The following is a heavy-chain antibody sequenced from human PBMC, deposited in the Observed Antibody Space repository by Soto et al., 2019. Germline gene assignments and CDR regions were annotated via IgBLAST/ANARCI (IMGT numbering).Heavy chain of an antibody. V-gene: IGHV1-18*04. Sequence: QVQLVQSGAEVKKPGASARVSCKASGYTFSDYGISWVRQAPGQGLEWMGWITPYKYNTNYAQKFQGRVTMTTDTSTSTASMELRSLRSDDTAIYYCARDFVSYPNVNDYWGQGTLVTVSS. CDR3: ARDFVSYPNVNDY. CDR2: ITPYKYNT. J-gene: IGHJ4*02. CDR1: GYTFSDYG. D-gene: IGHD1-26*01.